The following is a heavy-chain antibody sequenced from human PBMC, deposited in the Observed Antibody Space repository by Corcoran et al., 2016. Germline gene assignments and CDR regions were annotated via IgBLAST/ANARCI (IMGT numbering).Heavy chain of an antibody. CDR1: GYTFTSYY. CDR2: INPSGGST. V-gene: IGHV1-46*01. CDR3: ARVSTHSSYYYYSSGWYYFDY. D-gene: IGHD3-22*01. J-gene: IGHJ4*02. Sequence: QVQLVQSGAEVKKPGASVKVSCKASGYTFTSYYMHWVRQAPGQGLEWMGIINPSGGSTSYAQKFQGRVTMTRDTSTSTVYMELSSLRSEDTAVYYCARVSTHSSYYYYSSGWYYFDYWGQGTLVTVSS.